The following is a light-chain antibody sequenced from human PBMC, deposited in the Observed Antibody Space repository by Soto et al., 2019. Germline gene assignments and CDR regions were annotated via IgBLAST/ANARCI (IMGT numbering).Light chain of an antibody. J-gene: IGKJ1*01. V-gene: IGKV1-6*01. CDR2: AAS. CDR3: LQDYSYPRT. Sequence: AIQMTQSPSSLSASIGDRITITCRASQGIRDDLGWYQQKPGKAPKLLIYAASSLQSGVPSRFSGSGSGTDCTLTISSLQPEDIATYYCLQDYSYPRTFGQGTRVEIK. CDR1: QGIRDD.